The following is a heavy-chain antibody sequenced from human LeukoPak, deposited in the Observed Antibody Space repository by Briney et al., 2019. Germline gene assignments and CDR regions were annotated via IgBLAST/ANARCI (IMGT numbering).Heavy chain of an antibody. CDR3: ARGYCTNGVCYKGAAFDI. CDR1: GGSFSGYY. CDR2: INHSGST. V-gene: IGHV4-34*01. Sequence: SETLSLTCAVYGGSFSGYYWSWIRQPPVKGLEWIGEINHSGSTNYNPSLKSRVTISVDTSKNQFSLKLSSVTAADTAVYYCARGYCTNGVCYKGAAFDIWGQGTMVTVSS. D-gene: IGHD2-8*01. J-gene: IGHJ3*02.